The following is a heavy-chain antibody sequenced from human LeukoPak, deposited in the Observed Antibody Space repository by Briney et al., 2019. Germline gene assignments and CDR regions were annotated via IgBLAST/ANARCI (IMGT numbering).Heavy chain of an antibody. CDR3: ARGAIVVGVDY. J-gene: IGHJ4*02. CDR1: GGSISSYY. V-gene: IGHV4-59*01. Sequence: SETLSLTCTVSGGSISSYYWSWIRQPPGKGLEWIGYIYYSGSTNYNPSLKSRVTISVDTSKNQFSLKLSSVTAADTAVYYCARGAIVVGVDYWGQGTLVTVSS. D-gene: IGHD3-22*01. CDR2: IYYSGST.